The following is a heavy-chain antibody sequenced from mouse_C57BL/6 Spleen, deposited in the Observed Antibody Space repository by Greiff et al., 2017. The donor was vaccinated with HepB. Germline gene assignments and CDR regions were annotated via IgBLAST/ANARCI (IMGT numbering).Heavy chain of an antibody. J-gene: IGHJ3*01. Sequence: QVQLKQPGAELVKPGASVKLSCKASGYTFTSYWMQWVKQRPGQGLEWIGEIDPSDSYTNYNQKFKGKATLTVDTSSSTAYMQLSSLTSEDSAVYYCAREGYYGSLWGQGTLVTVSA. CDR1: GYTFTSYW. V-gene: IGHV1-50*01. D-gene: IGHD1-1*01. CDR2: IDPSDSYT. CDR3: AREGYYGSL.